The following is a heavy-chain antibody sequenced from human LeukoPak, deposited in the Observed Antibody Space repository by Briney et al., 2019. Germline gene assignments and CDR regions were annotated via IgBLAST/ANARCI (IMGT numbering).Heavy chain of an antibody. D-gene: IGHD3-22*01. CDR1: GFTFGTYA. V-gene: IGHV3-23*01. CDR2: ISGSGGST. Sequence: PGGSLRLSCAASGFTFGTYAMSWVRQAPGKGLEWISAISGSGGSTYYADSVKGRFTISRDNSKNTLYLQMNSLRAEDTAVYYCAKGVNYYDSSGYKYYFDYWGQGTLVTVSS. J-gene: IGHJ4*02. CDR3: AKGVNYYDSSGYKYYFDY.